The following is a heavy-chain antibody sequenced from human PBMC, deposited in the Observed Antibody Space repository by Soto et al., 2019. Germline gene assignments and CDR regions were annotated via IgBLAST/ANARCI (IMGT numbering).Heavy chain of an antibody. Sequence: GGSLRLSCAASGFTFSSYSMNWVRQAPGKGLEWVSYISSSSSTIYYADSVKGRFTISRDNAKNSLYLQMNSLRAEDTAVYYCARPLLGSGRYFQHWGQGTLVTVSS. D-gene: IGHD3-10*01. V-gene: IGHV3-48*01. CDR1: GFTFSSYS. CDR2: ISSSSSTI. CDR3: ARPLLGSGRYFQH. J-gene: IGHJ1*01.